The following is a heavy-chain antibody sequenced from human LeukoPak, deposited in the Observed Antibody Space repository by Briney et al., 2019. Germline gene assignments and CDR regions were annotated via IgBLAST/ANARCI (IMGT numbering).Heavy chain of an antibody. V-gene: IGHV3-33*01. D-gene: IGHD3-22*01. CDR3: ARPYDSSGYYYFDY. CDR1: GFTFSSYG. J-gene: IGHJ4*02. Sequence: PGGSLRLSCAASGFTFSSYGMHWVRQAPGKGLEWVAVIWYDGSNKYYADSVKGRFTISRDNSKNTLYLQMNSQRAEDTAVYYCARPYDSSGYYYFDYWGQGTLVTVSS. CDR2: IWYDGSNK.